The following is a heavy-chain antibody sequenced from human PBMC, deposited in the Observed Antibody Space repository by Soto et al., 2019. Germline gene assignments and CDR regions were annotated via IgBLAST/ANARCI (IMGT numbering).Heavy chain of an antibody. J-gene: IGHJ3*02. CDR3: VRGPNYYDILTGYRYFGFDI. CDR1: GGSISSYY. CDR2: IYYSGST. V-gene: IGHV4-59*08. Sequence: SETLSLTCTVSGGSISSYYWSWFRQPPGKGLEWIGYIYYSGSTNYNPSLKSRVTISVDTSKNQFSLKLSSVTAADTAVYYCVRGPNYYDILTGYRYFGFDIWGQGTMVTVSS. D-gene: IGHD3-9*01.